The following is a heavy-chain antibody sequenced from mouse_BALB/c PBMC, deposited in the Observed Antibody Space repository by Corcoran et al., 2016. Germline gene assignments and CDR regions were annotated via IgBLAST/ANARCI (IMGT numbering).Heavy chain of an antibody. D-gene: IGHD2-1*01. CDR3: ADYGNYVIFDY. CDR2: INTYTGEP. V-gene: IGHV9-3-1*01. J-gene: IGHJ2*01. Sequence: QIQLVQSGPELKKTGETVKISCTASGNTLTNYGMNWVKQATGKGLKWMGGINTYTGEPTYADDFKERFAFSLETSANTAYLQINNLKNEDTATYCCADYGNYVIFDYWGQGTTLTVSS. CDR1: GNTLTNYG.